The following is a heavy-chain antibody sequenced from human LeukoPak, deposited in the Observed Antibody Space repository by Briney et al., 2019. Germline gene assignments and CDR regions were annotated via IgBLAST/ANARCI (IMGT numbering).Heavy chain of an antibody. D-gene: IGHD3-10*02. CDR2: ISSSGSTI. CDR1: GFTFSILE. J-gene: IGHJ6*04. Sequence: GGPLRLSCAASGFTFSILEMNGVRQAPGKGLEGVLYISSSGSTIYYADPVKGRFTISRDNAKNSLYLQMNSLRADDTAVYYCAELGITMIGGVWGKGPTVSISS. V-gene: IGHV3-48*03. CDR3: AELGITMIGGV.